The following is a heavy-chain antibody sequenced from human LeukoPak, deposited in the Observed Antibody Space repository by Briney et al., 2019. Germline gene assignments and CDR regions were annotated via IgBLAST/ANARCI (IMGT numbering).Heavy chain of an antibody. CDR3: ARHSSGWYFS. CDR2: IIPIFGTA. Sequence: GASVKVSCKASGGTFRSYAISWVRQAPGQGLEWMGGIIPIFGTANYAQKFQARGTITADESTSTAYMELSSLRSEDTTVYYCARHSSGWYFSWGQGTLVIVSS. CDR1: GGTFRSYA. D-gene: IGHD6-19*01. J-gene: IGHJ4*02. V-gene: IGHV1-69*13.